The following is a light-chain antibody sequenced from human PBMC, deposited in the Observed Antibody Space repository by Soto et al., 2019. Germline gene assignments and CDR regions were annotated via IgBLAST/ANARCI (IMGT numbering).Light chain of an antibody. V-gene: IGKV1-5*03. CDR2: KAS. CDR1: QNINTW. J-gene: IGKJ2*01. Sequence: DIQMTQSPSTLSASVGDRVTITCRASQNINTWLAWYQQKPGKAPKLLIYKASTLESGVPSRFSGSGSGTEFTLTISHLQSDDFATYYCQQYNSFSPFTFGQGTKLEIK. CDR3: QQYNSFSPFT.